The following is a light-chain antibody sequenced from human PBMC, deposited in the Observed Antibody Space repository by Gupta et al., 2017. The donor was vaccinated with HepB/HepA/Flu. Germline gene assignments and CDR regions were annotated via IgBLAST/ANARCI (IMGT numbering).Light chain of an antibody. CDR1: QTVSSSF. V-gene: IGKV3-20*01. CDR3: QQRGT. J-gene: IGKJ1*01. CDR2: GAS. Sequence: EIVLTQSPGTLSFSPGERATLSCRASQTVSSSFLAWYQQKPGQAPRLLIYGASSSATGISDRFSGSGSGTDFSLTISRLEPEDSAVYYCQQRGTFGQGAKVGIK.